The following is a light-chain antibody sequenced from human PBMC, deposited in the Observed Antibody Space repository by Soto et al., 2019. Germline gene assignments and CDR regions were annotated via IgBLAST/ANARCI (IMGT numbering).Light chain of an antibody. V-gene: IGKV3-15*01. Sequence: EIVMTQSPATLSVSPGERATLSCRASQSVSSNLAWYQQKPGQAPRLLIYGASTRATGIPARFGGSGSGTEFTLTISSLQSEVFAFYYYQQYNNWPPWTFAQETNVDIK. CDR1: QSVSSN. CDR2: GAS. CDR3: QQYNNWPPWT. J-gene: IGKJ1*01.